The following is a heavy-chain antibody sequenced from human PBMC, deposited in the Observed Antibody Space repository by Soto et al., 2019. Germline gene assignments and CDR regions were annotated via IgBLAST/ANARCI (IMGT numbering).Heavy chain of an antibody. V-gene: IGHV4-59*01. Sequence: SETLSLTCTVSGGSISSYYWSWIRQPPGKGLEWIGYIYYSGSTNYNPSLKSRVTISVDTSKNQFSLKLSSVTAADTAVYYCARDKGWELLGEHYYYYGMDVWGQGTTVT. D-gene: IGHD1-26*01. CDR1: GGSISSYY. CDR3: ARDKGWELLGEHYYYYGMDV. J-gene: IGHJ6*02. CDR2: IYYSGST.